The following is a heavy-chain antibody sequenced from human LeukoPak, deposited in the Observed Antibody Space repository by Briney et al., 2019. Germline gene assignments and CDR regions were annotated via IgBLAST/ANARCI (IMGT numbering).Heavy chain of an antibody. V-gene: IGHV4-4*07. D-gene: IGHD6-13*01. J-gene: IGHJ4*02. CDR1: GGSISSYY. CDR2: IYTSGST. CDR3: ARGRYSSTWANFDY. Sequence: SETLSLTCTVSGGSISSYYWSWIRQPAGKGLEWIGRIYTSGSTNYNPSLKSRVTMSVDTSKNQFSLKLSSVTAADTAVYYCARGRYSSTWANFDYWGQGTLVTVSS.